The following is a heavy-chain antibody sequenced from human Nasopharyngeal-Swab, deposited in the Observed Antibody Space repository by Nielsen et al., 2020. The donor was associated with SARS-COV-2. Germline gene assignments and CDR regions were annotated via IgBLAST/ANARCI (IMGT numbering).Heavy chain of an antibody. CDR1: GFTFRSYA. CDR2: ISGSDDTT. Sequence: GESLKISCAASGFTFRSYAISWVRQAPGKGLEWVSVISGSDDTTYYADSVKGRFTLSRDNSKNTLYLRMKSLRAEDTAVYYCARGNGSYYLYIWDNWGQGTLVTVSS. CDR3: ARGNGSYYLYIWDN. D-gene: IGHD1-26*01. J-gene: IGHJ4*02. V-gene: IGHV3-23*01.